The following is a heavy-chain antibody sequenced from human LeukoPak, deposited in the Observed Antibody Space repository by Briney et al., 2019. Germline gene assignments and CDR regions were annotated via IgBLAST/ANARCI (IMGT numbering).Heavy chain of an antibody. CDR3: ARETGIGAFDI. V-gene: IGHV4-59*01. J-gene: IGHJ3*02. D-gene: IGHD1-1*01. CDR2: IYYSGST. CDR1: GGSISSYY. Sequence: SETLSLTCAVSGGSISSYYWSWIRQPPGKGPEWIGYIYYSGSTNYNPSLKSRVTISVDTSKNQFSLKLSSVTAADTAVYYCARETGIGAFDIWGQGTMVTVSS.